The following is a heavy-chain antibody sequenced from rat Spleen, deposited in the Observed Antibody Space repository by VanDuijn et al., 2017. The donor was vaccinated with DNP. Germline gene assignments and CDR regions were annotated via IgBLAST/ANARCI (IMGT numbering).Heavy chain of an antibody. CDR2: ISTNGGNS. V-gene: IGHV5-7*01. Sequence: EVRLVESGGGLVQPGRSLKLSCAASGFTFSDYNMAWVRQAPKKGLEWVATISTNGGNSYYRDSVKGRFTISRDNTISTLYLQMNSLRSEDMATYYCARTYNSGYGGFAYWGQGVMVTVSS. CDR1: GFTFSDYN. J-gene: IGHJ2*01. D-gene: IGHD4-3*01. CDR3: ARTYNSGYGGFAY.